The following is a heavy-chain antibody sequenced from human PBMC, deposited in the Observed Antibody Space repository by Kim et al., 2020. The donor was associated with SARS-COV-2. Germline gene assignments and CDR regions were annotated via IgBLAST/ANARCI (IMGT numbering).Heavy chain of an antibody. J-gene: IGHJ4*02. CDR1: GYTFSDYY. CDR2: ITPSGDST. V-gene: IGHV1-46*01. Sequence: ASVKVSCKASGYTFSDYYMHWVRQAPGQGLEWMGIITPSGDSTNYTQKFQGRVTMTRDTSASTVYMELSGLRHDDTAIYFCVRADHGQHFDYWGQGTLVTVSS. CDR3: VRADHGQHFDY.